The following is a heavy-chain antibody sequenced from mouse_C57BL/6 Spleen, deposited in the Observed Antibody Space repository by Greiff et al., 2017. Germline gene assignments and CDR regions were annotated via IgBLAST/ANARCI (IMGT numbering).Heavy chain of an antibody. V-gene: IGHV1-22*01. J-gene: IGHJ2*01. CDR3: ASYDYDFDY. D-gene: IGHD2-4*01. CDR2: INPNNGGT. Sequence: EVKLMESGPELVKPGASVKMSCKASGYTFTDYNMHWVKQSHGKSLEWIGYINPNNGGTSYNQKFKGKATLTVNKSSSTAYMELRSLTSEDSAVYYCASYDYDFDYWGQGTTLTVSS. CDR1: GYTFTDYN.